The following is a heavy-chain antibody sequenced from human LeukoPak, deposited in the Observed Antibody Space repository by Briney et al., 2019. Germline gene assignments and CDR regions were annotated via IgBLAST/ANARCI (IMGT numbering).Heavy chain of an antibody. CDR3: AREGRGSGSYFDP. CDR2: ISAYNGNT. J-gene: IGHJ5*02. Sequence: GASVKVSCKASGYTFTSYGISWVRQAPGQGLEWMGWISAYNGNTNYAQKLQGRVTMTTDTSTSTVYMELRSLRSDDTAVYYCAREGRGSGSYFDPWGQGTLVTVSS. D-gene: IGHD3-10*01. V-gene: IGHV1-18*01. CDR1: GYTFTSYG.